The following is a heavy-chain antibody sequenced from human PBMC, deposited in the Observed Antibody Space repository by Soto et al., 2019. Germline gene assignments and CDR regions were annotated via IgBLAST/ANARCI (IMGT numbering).Heavy chain of an antibody. Sequence: ASVKVSCKASGYTFTSYDINRVRQATGQGLEWMGWMNPNSGNTGYAQKFQGRVTMTRNTSISTAYMELSSLRSEDTAVYYCARGSSWKRGFDYWGQGTLVTVSS. V-gene: IGHV1-8*01. D-gene: IGHD6-6*01. CDR1: GYTFTSYD. J-gene: IGHJ4*02. CDR2: MNPNSGNT. CDR3: ARGSSWKRGFDY.